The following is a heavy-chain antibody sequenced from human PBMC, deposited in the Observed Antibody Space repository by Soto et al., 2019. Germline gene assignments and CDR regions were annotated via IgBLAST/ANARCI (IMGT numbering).Heavy chain of an antibody. CDR1: GGSISSGGYS. D-gene: IGHD3-22*01. J-gene: IGHJ4*02. V-gene: IGHV4-30-2*01. CDR3: ARLGGYYQAFDS. Sequence: PSETLSLTCAVSGGSISSGGYSWSWIRQPPGKGLEWIGYIYHNGSTYYNPSLKSRVTISVDRSKNQFSLKLDSVTAADTAVYYCARLGGYYQAFDSWGQGTLVTVSS. CDR2: IYHNGST.